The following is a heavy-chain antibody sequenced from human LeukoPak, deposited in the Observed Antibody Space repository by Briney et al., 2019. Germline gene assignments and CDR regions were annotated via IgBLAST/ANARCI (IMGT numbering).Heavy chain of an antibody. D-gene: IGHD3-16*01. J-gene: IGHJ3*02. CDR3: AREGDTSARDAFDI. CDR2: IYTSGST. V-gene: IGHV4-4*07. Sequence: SETLSLTCAVYGGSFSSYYWSWIRQPAGKGLEWIGRIYTSGSTNYNPSLKSRVTMSVDTSKNQFSLKLSSVTAADTAVYYCAREGDTSARDAFDIWGQGTMVTVSS. CDR1: GGSFSSYY.